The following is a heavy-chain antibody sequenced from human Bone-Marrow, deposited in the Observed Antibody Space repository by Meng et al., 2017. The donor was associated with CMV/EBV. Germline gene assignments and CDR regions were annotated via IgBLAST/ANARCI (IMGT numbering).Heavy chain of an antibody. D-gene: IGHD3-16*01. Sequence: GGSLRLSCAASGFTFSTYSMNWVRQAPGRGLEWVSSISSSSSYIYYADSVKGRFTISRDNAKNSLYLQMNSLRVEDTAVYYCARLMGGRRIDAFDIWGQGTMVTVSS. V-gene: IGHV3-21*01. J-gene: IGHJ3*02. CDR1: GFTFSTYS. CDR2: ISSSSSYI. CDR3: ARLMGGRRIDAFDI.